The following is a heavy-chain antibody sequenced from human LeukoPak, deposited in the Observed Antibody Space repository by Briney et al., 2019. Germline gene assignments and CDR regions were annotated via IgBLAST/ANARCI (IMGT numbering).Heavy chain of an antibody. CDR1: GFTFSGSA. V-gene: IGHV3-73*01. CDR3: TRRIGGASTRAYYGMDV. D-gene: IGHD1-26*01. J-gene: IGHJ6*02. Sequence: GGSLTLSCAASGFTFSGSAMHWVRQASGKGLEWVGRIRSKANSYATAYAASVKGRFTISRDDSKNTAYLQMNSLKTEDTAVYYCTRRIGGASTRAYYGMDVWGQGTTVTVSS. CDR2: IRSKANSYAT.